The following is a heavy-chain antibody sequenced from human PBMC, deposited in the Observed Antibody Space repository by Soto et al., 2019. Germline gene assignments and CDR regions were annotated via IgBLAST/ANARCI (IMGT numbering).Heavy chain of an antibody. D-gene: IGHD3-9*01. V-gene: IGHV3-23*01. J-gene: IGHJ6*02. Sequence: GGSLRLSCAASGFTFSSYAMSWVRQAPGKGLEWVSSITGSGGSTYNADSVKGRFTISRDNSENTLYLQMNSLRAEDTAVYYCAKEYSDFLTASYGPLNIYYYYAGMDVWGQGTTVTVSS. CDR3: AKEYSDFLTASYGPLNIYYYYAGMDV. CDR1: GFTFSSYA. CDR2: ITGSGGST.